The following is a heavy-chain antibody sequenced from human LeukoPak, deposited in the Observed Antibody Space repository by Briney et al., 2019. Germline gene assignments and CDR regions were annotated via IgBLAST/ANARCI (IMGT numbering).Heavy chain of an antibody. D-gene: IGHD6-19*01. J-gene: IGHJ4*02. CDR3: AREAIAVAGTGIDY. Sequence: SETLSLTCSVSGXSISSFYWSWIRQPPGKGLEWIGYVSCIGSTSYNPSLKSRVTISVDTSKNQFSLKLSSVTAADTAVYYCAREAIAVAGTGIDYWGQGTLVTVSS. CDR1: GXSISSFY. CDR2: VSCIGST. V-gene: IGHV4-59*01.